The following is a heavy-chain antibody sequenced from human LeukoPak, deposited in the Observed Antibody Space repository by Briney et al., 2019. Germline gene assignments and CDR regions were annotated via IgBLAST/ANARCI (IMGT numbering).Heavy chain of an antibody. J-gene: IGHJ3*02. Sequence: GESLKISCKGSGYSFTSYWIGWVRKMPGKGLEWMGIIYPGDSDTRYSPSFQGQVTISADKSISTAYLQWSSLKASDTAMYYCASFFIVVVPAAISPDAFDIWGQGTMVTVSS. CDR3: ASFFIVVVPAAISPDAFDI. CDR1: GYSFTSYW. CDR2: IYPGDSDT. D-gene: IGHD2-2*02. V-gene: IGHV5-51*01.